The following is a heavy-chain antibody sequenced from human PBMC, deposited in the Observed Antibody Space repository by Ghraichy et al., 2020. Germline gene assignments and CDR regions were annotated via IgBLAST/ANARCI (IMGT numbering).Heavy chain of an antibody. D-gene: IGHD1-1*01. Sequence: KVSCKGSGYSFSSYWIGWVRQVPGKGLEWMGIIYPVDSETRYSPSFQGQVTISADKSISTAYLQWSSLKASDTAMYYCARERIGFDYWGQGTLVTVSS. CDR3: ARERIGFDY. J-gene: IGHJ4*02. V-gene: IGHV5-51*01. CDR2: IYPVDSET. CDR1: GYSFSSYW.